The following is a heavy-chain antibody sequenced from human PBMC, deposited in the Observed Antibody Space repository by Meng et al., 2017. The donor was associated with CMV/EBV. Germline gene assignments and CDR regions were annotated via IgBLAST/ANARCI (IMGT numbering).Heavy chain of an antibody. V-gene: IGHV4-59*11. CDR2: IHYTGRA. J-gene: IGHJ4*02. CDR3: AERGGGY. Sequence: QVQLSELGPGVVKPSEPLSLACGVSGVSSSTHYWRWVRQTPGKGLEWIASIHYTGRADYSPSLKSRLTISVDTSDSQLSLKLSSVTPADTAMYYCAERGGGYWGQGILVTVSS. CDR1: GVSSSTHY. D-gene: IGHD1-1*01.